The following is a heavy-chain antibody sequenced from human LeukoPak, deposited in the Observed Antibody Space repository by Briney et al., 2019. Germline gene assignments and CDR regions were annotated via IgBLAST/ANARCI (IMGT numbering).Heavy chain of an antibody. CDR3: AREGVDYGWGSLDF. Sequence: PSETLSLTCTVSGGSIGSYYWSWIRQPAGKGLEWIGRAHSSGSTNYIPSIKSRVTMSIDTSKNQFSLKLSSVTAAGTAMYYCAREGVDYGWGSLDFGGQGPRVTVS. V-gene: IGHV4-4*07. CDR2: AHSSGST. J-gene: IGHJ4*02. CDR1: GGSIGSYY. D-gene: IGHD3-10*01.